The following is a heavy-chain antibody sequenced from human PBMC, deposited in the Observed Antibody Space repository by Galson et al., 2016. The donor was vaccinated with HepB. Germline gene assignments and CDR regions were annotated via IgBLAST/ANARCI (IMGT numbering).Heavy chain of an antibody. D-gene: IGHD6-19*01. V-gene: IGHV4-61*01. CDR2: IHYSGST. CDR1: GVSVSSASQY. J-gene: IGHJ6*02. Sequence: ETLSLTCTVSGVSVSSASQYWNWIRQPPGKGLEWIGYIHYSGSTNYNPSLKSPVTLSVDTSKNQFSRKLSSVTAADTAVYYCARDRGIAVAGYFHYYGMNVWGQGTTVTVSS. CDR3: ARDRGIAVAGYFHYYGMNV.